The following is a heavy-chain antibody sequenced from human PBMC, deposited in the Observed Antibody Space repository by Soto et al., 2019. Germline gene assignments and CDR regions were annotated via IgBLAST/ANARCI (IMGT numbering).Heavy chain of an antibody. CDR1: GYTFTSYD. Sequence: ASVKVSCKASGYTFTSYDINWVRQATGQGLEWMGWMNPNSGNTGYAQKFQGRVTMTWNTSISTAYMELSSLRSEDTAVYYCAFGYYYYYGMDFWGQGTTVTVSS. D-gene: IGHD3-3*01. J-gene: IGHJ6*02. CDR2: MNPNSGNT. V-gene: IGHV1-8*01. CDR3: AFGYYYYYGMDF.